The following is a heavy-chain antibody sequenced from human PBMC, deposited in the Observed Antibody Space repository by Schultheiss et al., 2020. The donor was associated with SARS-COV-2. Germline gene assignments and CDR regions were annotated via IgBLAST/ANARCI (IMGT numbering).Heavy chain of an antibody. CDR3: ARDLYDGIQLWAGHAWFDP. J-gene: IGHJ5*02. Sequence: ASVKVSCKASGYTFTSYGISWVRQAPGQGLEWMGWISAHNGVTNYSQNFHDRVIMTTDTSTTTAYMELRSLRSDDTAVYYCARDLYDGIQLWAGHAWFDPWGQGTLVTVSS. D-gene: IGHD5-18*01. CDR2: ISAHNGVT. CDR1: GYTFTSYG. V-gene: IGHV1-18*01.